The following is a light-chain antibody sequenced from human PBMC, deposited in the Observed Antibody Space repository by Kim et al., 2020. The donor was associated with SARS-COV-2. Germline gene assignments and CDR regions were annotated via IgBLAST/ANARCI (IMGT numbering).Light chain of an antibody. CDR2: LGS. V-gene: IGKV2-28*01. CDR3: MQSLQTLRGS. Sequence: PVSLSRTSGLSLLHSNGYDYLVWYLQKPGQAPQLLIYLGSTRASGVPDRLGGSGSATDFALIFSRVDAEDVAVYYCMQSLQTLRGSFCQGTKLGI. CDR1: LSLLHSNGYDY. J-gene: IGKJ2*03.